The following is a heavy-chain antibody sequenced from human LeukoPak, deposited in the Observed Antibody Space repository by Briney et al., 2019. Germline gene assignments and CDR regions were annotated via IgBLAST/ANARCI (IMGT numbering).Heavy chain of an antibody. D-gene: IGHD3-3*01. V-gene: IGHV1-58*01. CDR1: GFTFTSSA. Sequence: SVKVSCKASGFTFTSSAVQWVRQARGQRLEWIGWIVVGSGNTNYAQKFQERVTITRDMSTRTAYMELSSLRSEDTAVYYCAAGSITIFGVAPGWGQGTLVTVSS. CDR2: IVVGSGNT. CDR3: AAGSITIFGVAPG. J-gene: IGHJ4*02.